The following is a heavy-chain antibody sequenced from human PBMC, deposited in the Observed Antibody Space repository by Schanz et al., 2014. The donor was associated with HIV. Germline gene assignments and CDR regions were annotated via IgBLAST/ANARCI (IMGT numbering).Heavy chain of an antibody. CDR2: ISAGVGTA. Sequence: EVQLLESGGGLEQPGGSLRLSCAASGFTFSNFAMSWVRQAPGKGLEWVSSISAGVGTASYADSVKGRFTISRDNSKKMLFLQMNRLRAEDTAVYYCAIRTPMISFGAFDIWRRGTMVTVSS. CDR1: GFTFSNFA. D-gene: IGHD3-16*01. J-gene: IGHJ3*02. CDR3: AIRTPMISFGAFDI. V-gene: IGHV3-23*01.